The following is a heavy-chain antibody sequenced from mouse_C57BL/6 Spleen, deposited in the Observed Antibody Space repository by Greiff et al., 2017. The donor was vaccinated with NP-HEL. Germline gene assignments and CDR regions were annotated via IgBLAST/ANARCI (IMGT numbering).Heavy chain of an antibody. V-gene: IGHV1-54*01. D-gene: IGHD1-1*01. CDR2: INPGSGGT. CDR3: ARGIYYYGSSYRYFDY. CDR1: GYAFTNYL. J-gene: IGHJ2*01. Sequence: QVQLQQSGAELVRPGTSVKVSCKASGYAFTNYLIEWVKQRPGQGLEWIGVINPGSGGTNYNEKFKGKATLTADKSSSTAYMQLSSLTSEDSAVYFCARGIYYYGSSYRYFDYWGQGTTLTVSS.